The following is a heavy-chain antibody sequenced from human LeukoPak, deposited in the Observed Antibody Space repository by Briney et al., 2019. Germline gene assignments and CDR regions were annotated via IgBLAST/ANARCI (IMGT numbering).Heavy chain of an antibody. CDR1: GFIFSNYG. CDR3: AKVKGYSYGPHFDY. D-gene: IGHD5-18*01. CDR2: IGNGGSKE. Sequence: GGSLRLSCITSGFIFSNYGIHWVRQAPGKGLEWVAFIGNGGSKEYYADSVKGRFTISRDNSKNTLYLQMNSLRAEDTAVYYCAKVKGYSYGPHFDYWGQGTLVTVSS. V-gene: IGHV3-30*02. J-gene: IGHJ4*02.